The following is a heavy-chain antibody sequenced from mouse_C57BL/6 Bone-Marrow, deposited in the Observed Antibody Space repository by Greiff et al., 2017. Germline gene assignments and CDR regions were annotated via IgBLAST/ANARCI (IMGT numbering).Heavy chain of an antibody. V-gene: IGHV14-3*01. CDR3: ARDDGYFWYFDV. CDR2: IDPANGNT. J-gene: IGHJ1*03. Sequence: EVKLEESVAELVRPGASVKLSCTASGFNIKNTYMHWVKQRPEQGLEWIGRIDPANGNTKYAPKFQGKATITADTSSNTAYLQLSSLTSEDTAIYYCARDDGYFWYFDVWGTGTTVTVSS. D-gene: IGHD2-3*01. CDR1: GFNIKNTY.